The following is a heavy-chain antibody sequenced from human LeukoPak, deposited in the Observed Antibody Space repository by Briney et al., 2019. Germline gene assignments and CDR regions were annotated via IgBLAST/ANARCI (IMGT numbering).Heavy chain of an antibody. V-gene: IGHV1-18*01. Sequence: GASVKVSCKASGYTFGDHGINWVRQAPGQGLEWMGWSSTYNGNTNYAQKFQDRVTMTTDTSTSTAYMELRRLRSDDTAVYYCARNHYGSTWIPKEDFDIWGQGTMVTVSS. CDR2: SSTYNGNT. J-gene: IGHJ3*02. CDR1: GYTFGDHG. CDR3: ARNHYGSTWIPKEDFDI. D-gene: IGHD6-13*01.